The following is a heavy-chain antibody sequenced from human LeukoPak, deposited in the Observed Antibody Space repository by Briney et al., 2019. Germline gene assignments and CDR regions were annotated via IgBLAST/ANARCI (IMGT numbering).Heavy chain of an antibody. D-gene: IGHD3-3*01. CDR1: GYTFTGHY. Sequence: GASVKVSCKASGYTFTGHYMHWVRQAPGQGLEWMGWINPNSGGTNYAQKFQGRVTMTRDTSISTAYMELSRLRSDDTAVYYCARDRDYDFWSGYYDAFDIWGQGTMVTVSS. J-gene: IGHJ3*02. CDR3: ARDRDYDFWSGYYDAFDI. V-gene: IGHV1-2*02. CDR2: INPNSGGT.